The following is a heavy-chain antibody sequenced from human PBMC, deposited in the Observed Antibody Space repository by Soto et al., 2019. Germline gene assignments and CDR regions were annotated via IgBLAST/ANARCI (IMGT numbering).Heavy chain of an antibody. Sequence: SETMSLTCPVSGGYISSGCYYWSWISQHPGKGLEWIGYIYYSGSTYYNPSLKSRVTISVDTSKNQFSLKLSSVTAADTAVYYCARLSEQWLVPGSGWFDPWGQGTLVTVSS. D-gene: IGHD6-19*01. CDR1: GGYISSGCYY. CDR2: IYYSGST. J-gene: IGHJ5*02. CDR3: ARLSEQWLVPGSGWFDP. V-gene: IGHV4-31*03.